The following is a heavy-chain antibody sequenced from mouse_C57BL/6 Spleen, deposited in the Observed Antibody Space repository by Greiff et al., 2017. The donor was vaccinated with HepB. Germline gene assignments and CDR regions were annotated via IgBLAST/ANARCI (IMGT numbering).Heavy chain of an antibody. CDR2: IYPGDGDT. CDR3: ARGNYYGNLFDY. D-gene: IGHD2-1*01. CDR1: GYAFSSSW. V-gene: IGHV1-82*01. Sequence: LVESGPELVKPGASVKISCKASGYAFSSSWMNWVKQRPGKGLEWIGRIYPGDGDTNYNGKFKGKATLTADKSSSTAYMQLSSLTSEDSAVYFCARGNYYGNLFDYWGQGTTLTVSS. J-gene: IGHJ2*01.